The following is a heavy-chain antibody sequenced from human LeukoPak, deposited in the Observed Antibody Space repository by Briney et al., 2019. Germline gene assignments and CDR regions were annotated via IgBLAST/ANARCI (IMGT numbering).Heavy chain of an antibody. CDR1: GFTLSSHV. V-gene: IGHV3-30*03. Sequence: PGGSLRLSCVVSGFTLSSHVMYWIRQAPGKGLESVALTSDDGSNTDYTDSVKGRFIISRDNPRNTLYLQMNSLSAEDTASYYCARVGSSGYFDHWGQGALVTVSS. CDR3: ARVGSSGYFDH. J-gene: IGHJ4*02. CDR2: TSDDGSNT. D-gene: IGHD3-22*01.